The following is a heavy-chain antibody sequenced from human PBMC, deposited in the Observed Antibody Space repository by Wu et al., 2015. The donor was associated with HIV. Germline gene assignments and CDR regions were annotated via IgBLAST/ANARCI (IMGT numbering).Heavy chain of an antibody. CDR1: GYAFITYY. Sequence: QVHLVQSGAEVKKPGASVKLSCKASGYAFITYYMYWVRQAPGRGLEWMGLIRPYAGDTMYAQNFQGRVVITRDTSTTTVFLEISSLRSEDTAVYYCARGVRRDFYYMDFWGKGTTVTVSS. J-gene: IGHJ6*04. D-gene: IGHD5-24*01. V-gene: IGHV1-46*01. CDR2: IRPYAGDT. CDR3: ARGVRRDFYYMDF.